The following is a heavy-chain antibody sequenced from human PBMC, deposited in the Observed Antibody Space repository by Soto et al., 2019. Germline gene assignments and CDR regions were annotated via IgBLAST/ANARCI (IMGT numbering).Heavy chain of an antibody. Sequence: EVRLVESGGGLVQPGGSLRLSCAASGYIFSDYSMNWVRQAPGKGLEWVSYIGTSRKYIFYRDSVRGRFTISRDNARNSLYLQLNSLRDEDTAVYYCVRDRDWAFDIWGQGTMVTVPS. CDR1: GYIFSDYS. CDR3: VRDRDWAFDI. D-gene: IGHD3-9*01. CDR2: IGTSRKYI. V-gene: IGHV3-48*02. J-gene: IGHJ3*02.